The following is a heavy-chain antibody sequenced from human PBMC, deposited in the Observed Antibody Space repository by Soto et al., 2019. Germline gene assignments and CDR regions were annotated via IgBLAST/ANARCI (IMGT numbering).Heavy chain of an antibody. V-gene: IGHV4-34*01. J-gene: IGHJ6*03. Sequence: SETLSLTCAVYGGSFSGYYWSWIRQPPGKGLEWIGEINHSGSTNYNPSLKSRVTISVDTSKNQFSLKLSSVIAADTAVYYCARGQYCSSTSCPRYYYYMDVWGKGTTVTVSS. CDR2: INHSGST. CDR3: ARGQYCSSTSCPRYYYYMDV. CDR1: GGSFSGYY. D-gene: IGHD2-2*01.